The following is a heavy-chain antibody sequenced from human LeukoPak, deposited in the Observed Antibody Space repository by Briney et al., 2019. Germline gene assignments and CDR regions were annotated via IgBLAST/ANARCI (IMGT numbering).Heavy chain of an antibody. CDR1: GFTFSDYT. Sequence: GGSLRLSCAASGFTFSDYTMNWFRLAPGKGLEWVSSISGSSNYIYYADSVKGRFTISRGNAKNSLYLQMNSLRVEDTAVYYCARDLHSNGWYGGLDYWGQGALVTVSS. D-gene: IGHD6-19*01. CDR2: ISGSSNYI. CDR3: ARDLHSNGWYGGLDY. V-gene: IGHV3-21*01. J-gene: IGHJ4*02.